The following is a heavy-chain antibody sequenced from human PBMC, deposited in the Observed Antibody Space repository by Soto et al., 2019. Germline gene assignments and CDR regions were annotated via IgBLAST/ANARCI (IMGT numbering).Heavy chain of an antibody. CDR1: GGTFSSDT. CDR3: ARGDGDYAGPGVNDY. D-gene: IGHD4-17*01. J-gene: IGHJ4*02. Sequence: SVKVSCKASGGTFSSDTINWVRQAPGQGLEWMGRVIPMLDIANYAQKFQGRVTITADKSTSTAYMELSSLKSEDTAVYYCARGDGDYAGPGVNDYWGQGTLVTVSS. V-gene: IGHV1-69*02. CDR2: VIPMLDIA.